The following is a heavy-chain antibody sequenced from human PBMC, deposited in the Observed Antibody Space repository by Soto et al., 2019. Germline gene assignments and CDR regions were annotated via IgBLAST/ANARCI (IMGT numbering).Heavy chain of an antibody. CDR1: GFTFDDYA. CDR2: ISWNSGSI. Sequence: GGSLRLSCAASGFTFDDYAMHWVRQAPGKGLEWVSGISWNSGSIGYADSVKGRFTISRDNAKNSLYLQMNSLRAEDTALYYCAKGQVGATTGCFDYWVQGTLVTVSS. J-gene: IGHJ4*02. V-gene: IGHV3-9*01. D-gene: IGHD1-26*01. CDR3: AKGQVGATTGCFDY.